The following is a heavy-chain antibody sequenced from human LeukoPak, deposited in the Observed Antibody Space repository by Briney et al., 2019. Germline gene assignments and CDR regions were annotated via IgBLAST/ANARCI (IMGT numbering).Heavy chain of an antibody. Sequence: PGGSLRLSCAASGFTFSIYEIQWVRQAPGKGLEWISYSSQSGTTTYFADSVKGRFTISRDNAKNSLYLQMNSLRAEDTAVYYCAAMAGYPRAIDYWGQGTLVTVSS. V-gene: IGHV3-48*03. CDR2: SSQSGTTT. CDR1: GFTFSIYE. D-gene: IGHD2-15*01. CDR3: AAMAGYPRAIDY. J-gene: IGHJ4*02.